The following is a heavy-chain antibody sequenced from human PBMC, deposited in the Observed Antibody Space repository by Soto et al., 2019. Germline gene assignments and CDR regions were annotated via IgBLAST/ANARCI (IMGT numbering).Heavy chain of an antibody. V-gene: IGHV3-33*01. CDR2: IWYDGSNK. D-gene: IGHD3-22*01. J-gene: IGHJ4*02. Sequence: GGSLRLSCAASGFTFSDYGMHWVRKAPGKGLEWVSVIWYDGSNKYYADSVKGRFTISRDNSKNTLYLQMNSLRAEDTAVYYCARGNYESSGYPDYWGQGTPVTVSS. CDR1: GFTFSDYG. CDR3: ARGNYESSGYPDY.